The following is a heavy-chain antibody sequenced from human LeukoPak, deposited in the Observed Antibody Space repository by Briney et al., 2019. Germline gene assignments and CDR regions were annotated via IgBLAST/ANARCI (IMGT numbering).Heavy chain of an antibody. CDR2: TYYRSKWYN. J-gene: IGHJ4*02. CDR1: GDSVSSNSAA. CDR3: ARAKGRSPLFDY. D-gene: IGHD6-13*01. V-gene: IGHV6-1*01. Sequence: SQTRSLTCAISGDSVSSNSAAWNWIMQSPSRGLEWLVRTYYRSKWYNDYAVSVKGRIAINPDTSKNQFSLQLNSVTPEDTAAYYCARAKGRSPLFDYWGQGTLVTVSS.